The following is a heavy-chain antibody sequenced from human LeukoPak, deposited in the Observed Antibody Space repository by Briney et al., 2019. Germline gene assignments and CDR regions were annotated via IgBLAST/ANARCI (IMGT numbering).Heavy chain of an antibody. Sequence: ASVKVSCKVSGYTLTELSMHWVRQAPGKGLEWMGGFDPEDGETIYAQKFQGRVTTTEDTSTDTAYMELSSLRSEDTAVYYCATDRGRNFDYWGQGTLVTVSS. V-gene: IGHV1-24*01. CDR3: ATDRGRNFDY. J-gene: IGHJ4*02. CDR2: FDPEDGET. CDR1: GYTLTELS. D-gene: IGHD3-16*01.